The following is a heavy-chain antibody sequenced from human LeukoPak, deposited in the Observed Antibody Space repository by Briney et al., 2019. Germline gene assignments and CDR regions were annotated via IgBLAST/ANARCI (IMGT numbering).Heavy chain of an antibody. D-gene: IGHD3-10*01. CDR2: IKQDGSGK. CDR1: GFTFSSYW. CDR3: ARGGAMVPEAYDY. Sequence: GGSLRLSCAASGFTFSSYWMSWVRQAPGKGLEWVANIKQDGSGKYYVDSAKGRFTISRDNTKNSLYLQMNSLRAEDTAVYYCARGGAMVPEAYDYWGQGTLVTVSS. V-gene: IGHV3-7*01. J-gene: IGHJ4*02.